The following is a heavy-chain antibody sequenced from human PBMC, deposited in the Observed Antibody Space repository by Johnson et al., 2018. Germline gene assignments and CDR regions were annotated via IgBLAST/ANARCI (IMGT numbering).Heavy chain of an antibody. CDR1: GLSFSSYS. V-gene: IGHV3-48*01. CDR2: ISSSSRTI. Sequence: VQLVESGGGLVQPGGSLRLSCEATGLSFSSYSLNWVRQAPGKGLEWISYISSSSRTIYYADSVKGRFTTSREDAKNSLYLQMNSLRAKGTAVYSCATGRTVAGAEYFHRGGQGTLVTVAS. D-gene: IGHD6-19*01. J-gene: IGHJ1*01. CDR3: ATGRTVAGAEYFHR.